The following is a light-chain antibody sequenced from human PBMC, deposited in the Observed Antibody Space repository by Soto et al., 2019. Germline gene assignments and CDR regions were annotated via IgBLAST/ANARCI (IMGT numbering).Light chain of an antibody. CDR3: QQYYSYPPT. Sequence: AIRMTQSPSSFSASTGDRVTITCRASQGISSYLAWYQQKPGKAPKPLIYAASTLQSGVPSRFRGSGSGTDFTLTIICLQSEDFATYYCQQYYSYPPTFGHGPKVQIK. J-gene: IGKJ1*01. CDR1: QGISSY. V-gene: IGKV1-8*01. CDR2: AAS.